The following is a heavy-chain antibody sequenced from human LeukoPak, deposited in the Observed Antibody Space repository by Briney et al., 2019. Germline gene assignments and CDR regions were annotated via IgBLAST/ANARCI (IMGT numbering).Heavy chain of an antibody. Sequence: ASVKVSCKASGYTFTGYYMHWVRQAPGQGLEWMGWINPNSGGTNYAQKFQGWVTMTRDTSISTAYMELSRLRSDDTAVYYCARDKWELRGRNWFDPWGQGTLVTVSS. J-gene: IGHJ5*02. CDR1: GYTFTGYY. D-gene: IGHD1-26*01. CDR3: ARDKWELRGRNWFDP. V-gene: IGHV1-2*04. CDR2: INPNSGGT.